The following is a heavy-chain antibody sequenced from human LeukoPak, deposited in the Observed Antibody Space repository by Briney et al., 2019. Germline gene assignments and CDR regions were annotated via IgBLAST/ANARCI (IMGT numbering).Heavy chain of an antibody. J-gene: IGHJ5*02. CDR2: ASGSGGTT. V-gene: IGHV3-23*01. D-gene: IGHD2-15*01. CDR3: TKGQSGTSFDP. Sequence: GGSLRLSCAASGFSFSSYAMSWVRQAPGKGLEWVSSASGSGGTTDYADSVKGRFIISRDNPRNTLYLQMSSLRGEDTAMYYCTKGQSGTSFDPWGQGTLVTVSS. CDR1: GFSFSSYA.